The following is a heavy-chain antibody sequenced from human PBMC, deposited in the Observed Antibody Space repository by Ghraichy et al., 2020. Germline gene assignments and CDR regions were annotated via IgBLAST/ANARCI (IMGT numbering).Heavy chain of an antibody. CDR3: ARDLPDAGIQPFDY. V-gene: IGHV3-7*01. CDR1: GFNFNRFW. D-gene: IGHD1-14*01. Sequence: LSLPCAASGFNFNRFWMYWVRQAPGKGLEWVANIKQDGSEKYYVDSVKGRFTISRDNAKDSLYLQMNSLRAEDTAVYYCARDLPDAGIQPFDYWGKGALVTVSS. CDR2: IKQDGSEK. J-gene: IGHJ4*02.